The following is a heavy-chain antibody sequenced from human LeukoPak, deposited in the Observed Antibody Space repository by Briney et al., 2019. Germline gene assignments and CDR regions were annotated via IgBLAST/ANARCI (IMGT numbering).Heavy chain of an antibody. Sequence: PGGSLRLSCVASGFTFVSHWMTWVRQPPGKGLEWIGEIIHSGSTNYNPSLKSRVTISVNTSKNQFSLKLSSVTAADTAVYYCARHSSYYYDSSGSRYFDLWGRGTLVTVSS. V-gene: IGHV4-34*12. CDR2: IIHSGST. J-gene: IGHJ2*01. CDR3: ARHSSYYYDSSGSRYFDL. D-gene: IGHD3-22*01. CDR1: GFTFVSHW.